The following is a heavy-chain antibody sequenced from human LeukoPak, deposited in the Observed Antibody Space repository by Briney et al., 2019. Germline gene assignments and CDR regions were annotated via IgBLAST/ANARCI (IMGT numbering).Heavy chain of an antibody. CDR2: TYYRSKWYN. CDR3: AREELTMIVADAFDI. J-gene: IGHJ3*02. V-gene: IGHV6-1*01. D-gene: IGHD3-22*01. Sequence: SQTLSLTFAISGDSVSSNSAAWNWLRQSPSRGLEWLGRTYYRSKWYNDYAVSVKSRITINPDKSKNQFSLQLNSVTPEDTAVYYCAREELTMIVADAFDIWGQGTMVTVSS. CDR1: GDSVSSNSAA.